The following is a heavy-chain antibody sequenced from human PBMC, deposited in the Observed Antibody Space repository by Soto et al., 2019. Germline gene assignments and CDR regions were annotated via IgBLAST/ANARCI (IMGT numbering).Heavy chain of an antibody. D-gene: IGHD3-10*01. CDR1: GFTFGSYA. J-gene: IGHJ4*02. CDR3: AKDNGNYGSGSFSH. CDR2: ISGTGDSS. Sequence: PGGSLRLSCAASGFTFGSYAMSWVRQAPGKGLEWVSLISGTGDSSEYANSVKGRFTISRDYSKTTVFLQMNSLRAEDTAVYFCAKDNGNYGSGSFSHWGQGTLVTVSS. V-gene: IGHV3-23*01.